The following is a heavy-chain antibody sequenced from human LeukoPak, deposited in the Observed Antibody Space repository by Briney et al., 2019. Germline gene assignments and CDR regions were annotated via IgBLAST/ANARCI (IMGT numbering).Heavy chain of an antibody. CDR2: IIPIFGTA. D-gene: IGHD2-2*01. V-gene: IGHV1-69*13. CDR1: GGTFSSYA. CDR3: ARVSRGYQLPLNHFDY. Sequence: SVKVSCKASGGTFSSYAISWVRQAPGQGLEWMGGIIPIFGTANYAQKFQGRVTITADESTSTAYMELSSLRSEDTAVYYCARVSRGYQLPLNHFDYWGQGTLVTVSS. J-gene: IGHJ4*02.